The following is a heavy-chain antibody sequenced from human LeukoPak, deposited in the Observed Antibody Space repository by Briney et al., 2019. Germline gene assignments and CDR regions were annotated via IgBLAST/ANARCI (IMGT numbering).Heavy chain of an antibody. D-gene: IGHD3-22*01. CDR2: SNWNGGST. J-gene: IGHJ4*02. Sequence: GGSLRLSCAASGFTFDDYGMSWVRQAPGKGLEWVSGSNWNGGSTGYADSVKGRFTISRDNAKNSLYLQMNSLRAEDTALYYCARVRGTSMIVVVITTGMAGTFDYWGQGTLVTVSS. CDR3: ARVRGTSMIVVVITTGMAGTFDY. V-gene: IGHV3-20*04. CDR1: GFTFDDYG.